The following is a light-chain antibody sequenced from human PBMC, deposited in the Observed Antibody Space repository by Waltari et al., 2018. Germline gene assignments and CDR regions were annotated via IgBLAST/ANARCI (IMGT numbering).Light chain of an antibody. J-gene: IGKJ1*01. V-gene: IGKV3-20*01. CDR3: QKYDRLPAT. CDR2: GAS. CDR1: QSVSRF. Sequence: SCRDSQSVSRFLAWYQQKPGQAPRLLISGASSRATGIPDRFSGSGSGTDFRLTISRLEPEDFAVYYCQKYDRLPATFGQGTKVEIK.